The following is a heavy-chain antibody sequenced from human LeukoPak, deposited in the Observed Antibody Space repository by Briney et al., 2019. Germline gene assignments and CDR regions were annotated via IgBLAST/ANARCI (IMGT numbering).Heavy chain of an antibody. CDR2: ISSSSSYI. D-gene: IGHD3-9*01. J-gene: IGHJ4*02. CDR1: GFTFSSYS. Sequence: GGSLRLSCAASGFTFSSYSMNWVRQAPGKGLEWVSSISSSSSYIYYADSVKGRFTISRDNAKNSLYLQMNSLRAADTAVYYCARVLGYFDSRFDYWGQGTLVTVSS. CDR3: ARVLGYFDSRFDY. V-gene: IGHV3-21*01.